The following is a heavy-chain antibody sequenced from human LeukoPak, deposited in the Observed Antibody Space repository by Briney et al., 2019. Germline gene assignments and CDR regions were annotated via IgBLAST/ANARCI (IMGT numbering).Heavy chain of an antibody. CDR2: IYTSGST. CDR1: GGSISSYY. Sequence: KPSETLSLTCTVSGGSISSYYWSWIRQPAGKGLEWIGRIYTSGSTNYNPSLKSRVTISVDTSKNQFSLKLSSVTAADTAVYYCARGDYAVRGASDAFDIWGQGTMVTVSS. CDR3: ARGDYAVRGASDAFDI. V-gene: IGHV4-4*07. J-gene: IGHJ3*02. D-gene: IGHD3-10*01.